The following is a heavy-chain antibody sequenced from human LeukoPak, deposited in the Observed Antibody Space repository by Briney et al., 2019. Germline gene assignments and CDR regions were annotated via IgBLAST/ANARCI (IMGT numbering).Heavy chain of an antibody. CDR2: ISAYNGNT. V-gene: IGHV1-18*01. CDR3: ARSPFPWLPLYCDY. Sequence: GASVKVSCKASGYTVTSYGISWVGQAPGQGLEGMGWISAYNGNTNYAQTLQGRVTMTTDTSTSTAYMELRSLRSDDTAVDYCARSPFPWLPLYCDYWGQGTLVTVSS. J-gene: IGHJ4*02. CDR1: GYTVTSYG. D-gene: IGHD5-24*01.